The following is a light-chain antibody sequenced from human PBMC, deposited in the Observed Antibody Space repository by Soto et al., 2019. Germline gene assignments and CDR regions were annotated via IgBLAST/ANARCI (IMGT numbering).Light chain of an antibody. J-gene: IGKJ2*01. CDR1: QSVSSY. Sequence: EIVLTQSPATLSLSPGERATLSCRASQSVSSYLAWYQQRPGQAPGLLIYDASNRATGIPARFRGSGSGTDFTLTISSLEPEDFAVYYCQQRSNWPTFGQGTKLEIK. CDR2: DAS. V-gene: IGKV3-11*01. CDR3: QQRSNWPT.